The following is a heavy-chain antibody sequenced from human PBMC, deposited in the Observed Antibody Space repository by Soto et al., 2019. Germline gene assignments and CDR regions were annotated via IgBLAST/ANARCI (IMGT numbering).Heavy chain of an antibody. CDR2: VSIGGST. V-gene: IGHV3-23*01. J-gene: IGHJ4*02. CDR1: GFTFSSYA. D-gene: IGHD2-15*01. Sequence: PGGSLRLSCAASGFTFSSYAMGWVRQGPGKGLEWVAVVSIGGSTHYADSVRGRFTISRDNSKNTLSLQMNSLTAEDTAVYFCAKRRGAGGHFDYWGQGXLVTVYS. CDR3: AKRRGAGGHFDY.